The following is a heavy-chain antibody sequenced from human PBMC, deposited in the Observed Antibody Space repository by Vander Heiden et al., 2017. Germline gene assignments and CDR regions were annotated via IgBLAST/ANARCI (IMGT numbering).Heavy chain of an antibody. J-gene: IGHJ4*02. CDR1: GSTFSNAW. CDR3: ISRLSGSSIY. D-gene: IGHD6-6*01. V-gene: IGHV3-15*02. CDR2: IKSKTDGGTT. Sequence: EVQLVESGAALVKPGGSLRLSCAASGSTFSNAWMSWVRQAPGKGLEWVGRIKSKTDGGTTDYAAPVKGRFTISRDDSKNTLYLQMNSLKTEDTAVYYCISRLSGSSIYWGEGPLVAVSS.